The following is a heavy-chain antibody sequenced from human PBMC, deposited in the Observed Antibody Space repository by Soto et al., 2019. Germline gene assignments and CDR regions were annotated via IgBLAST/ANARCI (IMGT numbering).Heavy chain of an antibody. CDR2: ASYDGSET. Sequence: XESLRLSCTASGFDFRSYGIHGVRQAPGRGLEWVAAASYDGSETYYADSAKGRFTVSKEISKNTAFLQMNALRHEDTAVYFCVRDSGWPILNFDSWGQGTLVTVSS. CDR3: VRDSGWPILNFDS. J-gene: IGHJ4*02. V-gene: IGHV3-30*03. D-gene: IGHD3-10*01. CDR1: GFDFRSYG.